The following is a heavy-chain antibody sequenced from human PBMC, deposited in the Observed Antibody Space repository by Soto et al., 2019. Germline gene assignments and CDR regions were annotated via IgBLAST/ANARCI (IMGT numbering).Heavy chain of an antibody. CDR3: ARGPTNIVVVPAATRGVFDY. Sequence: VASVKVSCKASGGTFSSYAISWVRQAPGQGLEWMGGIIPIFGTANYAQKFQGRVTITADESTSTAYMELSSLRSEDTAVYYCARGPTNIVVVPAATRGVFDYWGQGTLVTVSS. CDR1: GGTFSSYA. V-gene: IGHV1-69*13. J-gene: IGHJ4*02. CDR2: IIPIFGTA. D-gene: IGHD2-2*01.